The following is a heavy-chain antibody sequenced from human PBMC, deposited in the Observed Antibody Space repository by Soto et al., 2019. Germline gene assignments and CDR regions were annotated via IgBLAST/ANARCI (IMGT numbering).Heavy chain of an antibody. D-gene: IGHD1-20*01. CDR2: IVVCSGNT. CDR1: GLPFTSSA. V-gene: IGHV1-58*01. Sequence: GGSGKVSFKASGLPFTSSAVQWVRQARGQRLEWIGWIVVCSGNTNYAQKFLERVTITREMSTSTAYMELSSLRSEDTAVYYCAAAGMPWGQGTLVTVSS. J-gene: IGHJ5*02. CDR3: AAAGMP.